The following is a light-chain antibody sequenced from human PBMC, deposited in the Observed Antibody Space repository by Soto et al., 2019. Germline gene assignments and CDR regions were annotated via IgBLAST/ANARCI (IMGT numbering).Light chain of an antibody. CDR1: QSISIN. CDR3: QQYGSSPRT. CDR2: GAS. J-gene: IGKJ1*01. Sequence: EIVLTQSPGTLSVSPGDRVTLSCRASQSISINLAWYQQKPGQAPRLLIFGASTRAAGFPDRFSGSGSGTDFTLTISRLEPEDFAVYYCQQYGSSPRTFGQGNKVDIK. V-gene: IGKV3-20*01.